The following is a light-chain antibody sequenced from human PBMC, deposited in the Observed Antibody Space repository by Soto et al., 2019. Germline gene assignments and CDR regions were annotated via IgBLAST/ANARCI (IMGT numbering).Light chain of an antibody. Sequence: EIVLTQSPGTLSLSPGERATLSCRASQSVSSSYLAWYQQKPGQAPRLLIYGASSRATGIPDRFSGSGSGTEFTLTISSLQSEDFAVYYCQQHTDWPPITFGQGTRLEI. J-gene: IGKJ5*01. CDR1: QSVSSSY. V-gene: IGKV3D-20*02. CDR2: GAS. CDR3: QQHTDWPPIT.